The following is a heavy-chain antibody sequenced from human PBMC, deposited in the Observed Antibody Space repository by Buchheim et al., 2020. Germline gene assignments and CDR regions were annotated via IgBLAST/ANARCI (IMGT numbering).Heavy chain of an antibody. J-gene: IGHJ6*02. CDR2: MNPNSGNT. D-gene: IGHD3-3*01. Sequence: QVQLVQSGAEVKKPGASVKVSCKASGYTFTSYDINWVRQATGQGLEWMGWMNPNSGNTGYAQKFQGRVTMTRNTSISTAYMELSSLRSEDTAVYYCARRGKTIFGVVIEDYYYYYGMDVWGQGTT. CDR1: GYTFTSYD. CDR3: ARRGKTIFGVVIEDYYYYYGMDV. V-gene: IGHV1-8*01.